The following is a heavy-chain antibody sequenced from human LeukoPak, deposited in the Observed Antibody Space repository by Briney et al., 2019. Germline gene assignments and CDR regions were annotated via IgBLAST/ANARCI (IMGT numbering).Heavy chain of an antibody. J-gene: IGHJ4*02. CDR3: ARGHYGDYVFAY. CDR1: GGTFSSYA. Sequence: SVKVSCKTSGGTFSSYAISWVRQAPGQGLEWMGGIIPIFGTANYAQKFQGRVTITADESTSTAYMELSSLRSEDTAVYYCARGHYGDYVFAYWGQGTLVTVSS. V-gene: IGHV1-69*13. D-gene: IGHD4-17*01. CDR2: IIPIFGTA.